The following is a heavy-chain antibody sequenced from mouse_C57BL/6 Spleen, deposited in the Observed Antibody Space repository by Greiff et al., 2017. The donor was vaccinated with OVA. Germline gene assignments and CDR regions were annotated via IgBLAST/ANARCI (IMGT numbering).Heavy chain of an antibody. V-gene: IGHV1-55*01. Sequence: VQLQQPGAELVKPGASVKMSCKASGYTFTSYWITWVKQRPGQGLEWIGDIYPGSGSTNYNEKFKSKATLTVDTSSSTAYMQLSSLTSEDSAVYYCARMRYGYDYYAMDYWGQGTSVTVSS. CDR2: IYPGSGST. D-gene: IGHD2-2*01. CDR1: GYTFTSYW. CDR3: ARMRYGYDYYAMDY. J-gene: IGHJ4*01.